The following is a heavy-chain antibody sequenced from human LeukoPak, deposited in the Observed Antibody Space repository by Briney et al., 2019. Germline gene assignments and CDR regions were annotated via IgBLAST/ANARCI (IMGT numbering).Heavy chain of an antibody. J-gene: IGHJ4*02. CDR1: GGSISGSY. V-gene: IGHV4-59*01. CDR3: ARGIESYGDYGY. CDR2: MYNSGST. Sequence: SETLSLTCTVSGGSISGSYWSWIRQPPGKGLEWIAYMYNSGSTNYNPSLKSRVTISIDTSKNQFSLKLSSLTAADTAIYYCARGIESYGDYGYWGQGTLATVSS. D-gene: IGHD4-17*01.